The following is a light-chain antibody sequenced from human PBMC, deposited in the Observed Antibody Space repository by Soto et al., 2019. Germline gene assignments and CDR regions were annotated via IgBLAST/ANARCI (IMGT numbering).Light chain of an antibody. V-gene: IGKV3-11*01. CDR1: QSVGIY. J-gene: IGKJ3*01. CDR3: QHRRT. CDR2: DAS. Sequence: EVVLTQSPATLSLSPGERATLSCRASQSVGIYLAWYQQRPGQAPRLLIYDASNRATGIPARFSGSGSGTDFTLNISNLEPDDFAVYYCQHRRTFGPGTKVDVK.